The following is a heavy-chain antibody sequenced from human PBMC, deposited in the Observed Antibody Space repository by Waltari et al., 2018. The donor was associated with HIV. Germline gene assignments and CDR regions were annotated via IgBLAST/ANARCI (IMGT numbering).Heavy chain of an antibody. J-gene: IGHJ5*02. CDR2: INHSGST. CDR3: ARNIGPSSIAARRGDWFDP. CDR1: GGSFSGYY. D-gene: IGHD6-6*01. Sequence: QVQLQQWGAGLVKPSETLSLTCAVYGGSFSGYYWRWIRQPPGKGLEWIGEINHSGSTNYNPSLKSRVTISVDTSKNQFSLKLSSVTAADTAVYYCARNIGPSSIAARRGDWFDPWGQGTLVTVSS. V-gene: IGHV4-34*01.